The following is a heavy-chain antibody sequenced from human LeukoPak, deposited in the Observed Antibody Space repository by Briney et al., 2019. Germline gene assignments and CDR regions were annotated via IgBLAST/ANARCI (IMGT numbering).Heavy chain of an antibody. Sequence: PSETLSLTCAVYGGSFSGYYWSWIRQPPGKGLEWIGEINHSGSTNSNPSLKSRVTISVDTSKNQFSLKLSSVTAADTAAYYCARGLVGATFFDYWGQGARVTVSS. CDR2: INHSGST. D-gene: IGHD1-26*01. V-gene: IGHV4-34*01. J-gene: IGHJ4*02. CDR3: ARGLVGATFFDY. CDR1: GGSFSGYY.